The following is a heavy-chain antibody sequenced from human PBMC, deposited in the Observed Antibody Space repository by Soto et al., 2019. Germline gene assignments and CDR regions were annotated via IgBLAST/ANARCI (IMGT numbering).Heavy chain of an antibody. J-gene: IGHJ4*02. Sequence: GASVKVSCKASGYTFTNYAIHWVRQAPGQRLEWMGWINADNGKTKYSQNFQGRVTMTTDTSASTAYMELSSLRSEDTAVYYCARDLGGWPDYWGQGTLVTVSS. CDR1: GYTFTNYA. CDR3: ARDLGGWPDY. D-gene: IGHD2-15*01. CDR2: INADNGKT. V-gene: IGHV1-3*01.